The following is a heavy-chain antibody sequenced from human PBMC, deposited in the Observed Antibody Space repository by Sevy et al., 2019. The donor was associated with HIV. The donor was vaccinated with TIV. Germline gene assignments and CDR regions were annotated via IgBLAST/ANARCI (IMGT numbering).Heavy chain of an antibody. D-gene: IGHD3-22*01. J-gene: IGHJ4*02. Sequence: SETLSLICTVSGGPISSHYWNWIRQTPGKGLESIGSFYYTGITNYNPSLKSRVTMSADTSKNRVSLKLNSVTAADTAVYYCARLPSPYYDSSGDLIREYYFDSWGQGTLVTVSS. V-gene: IGHV4-59*11. CDR1: GGPISSHY. CDR2: FYYTGIT. CDR3: ARLPSPYYDSSGDLIREYYFDS.